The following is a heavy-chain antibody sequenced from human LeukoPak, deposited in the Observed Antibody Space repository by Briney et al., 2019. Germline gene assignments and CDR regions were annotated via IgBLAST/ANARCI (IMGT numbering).Heavy chain of an antibody. J-gene: IGHJ5*02. CDR1: GFTFSNYA. CDR3: AKSGCNSTSCYSILSGWLDP. CDR2: ISNSGGTT. V-gene: IGHV3-23*01. Sequence: GGSLRLSCAASGFTFSNYALNWVRQAPGKGLEWVSGISNSGGTTYYADSVKGRFTISRDNSKNTLYLQMNSLRAEDTAVYYCAKSGCNSTSCYSILSGWLDPWGQGTLVTVSS. D-gene: IGHD2-2*02.